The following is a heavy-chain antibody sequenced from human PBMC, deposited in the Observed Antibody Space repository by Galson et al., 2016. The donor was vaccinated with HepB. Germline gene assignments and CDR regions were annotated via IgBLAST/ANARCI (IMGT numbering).Heavy chain of an antibody. J-gene: IGHJ4*02. V-gene: IGHV2-5*02. Sequence: PALVKPTQTLTLTCTFSGFSLTTTGVGVGWIRQPPGKALEWLALMYWDDDKRYSPSLKSRLTITKDTSKNQVVLTMTNMDPVDTATYYCANKPPTYYYDYSGHQVFGYWGQGTLVTVSS. CDR3: ANKPPTYYYDYSGHQVFGY. CDR1: GFSLTTTGVG. D-gene: IGHD3-22*01. CDR2: MYWDDDK.